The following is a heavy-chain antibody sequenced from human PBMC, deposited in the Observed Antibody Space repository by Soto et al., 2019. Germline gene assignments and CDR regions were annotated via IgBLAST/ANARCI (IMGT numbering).Heavy chain of an antibody. CDR1: GGSISSGGYY. CDR2: IYYSGST. J-gene: IGHJ5*02. Sequence: SETLSLTCTVSGGSISSGGYYWGWIRQPPGKGLEWIGSIYYSGSTYYNPSLKSRVTISVDTSKNQFSLKLSSVTAADTAVYYCARSIVGASNWFDPWGQGTLVTVSS. CDR3: ARSIVGASNWFDP. D-gene: IGHD1-26*01. V-gene: IGHV4-39*01.